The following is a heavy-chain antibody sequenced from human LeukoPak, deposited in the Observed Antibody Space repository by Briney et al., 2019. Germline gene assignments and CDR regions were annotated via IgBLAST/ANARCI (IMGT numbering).Heavy chain of an antibody. V-gene: IGHV3-23*01. CDR1: GFTFSSYA. CDR2: ISGSGGST. D-gene: IGHD5-12*01. Sequence: GGSLRLSCAASGFTFSSYAMSWVRQAPGKGLEWVSAISGSGGSTYYADSVKGRFTIPRGNSKNTLYLQMNSLRAEDTAVYYCAKGYSGYDLVYWGQGTLVTVSS. CDR3: AKGYSGYDLVY. J-gene: IGHJ4*02.